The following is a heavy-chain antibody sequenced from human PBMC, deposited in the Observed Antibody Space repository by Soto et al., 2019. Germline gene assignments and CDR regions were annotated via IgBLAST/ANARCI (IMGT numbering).Heavy chain of an antibody. CDR3: ARDQGQQLVREYYYYGLDV. Sequence: PGGSLRLSCAASGFTFSSYSMNWVRQAPGKGLEWVSYISSSSSTIYYADSVKGRFTIPRDNAKNSLYLQMNSLRDEDTAVYYCARDQGQQLVREYYYYGLDVWGQGTTVTVSS. CDR2: ISSSSSTI. J-gene: IGHJ6*02. CDR1: GFTFSSYS. D-gene: IGHD6-13*01. V-gene: IGHV3-48*02.